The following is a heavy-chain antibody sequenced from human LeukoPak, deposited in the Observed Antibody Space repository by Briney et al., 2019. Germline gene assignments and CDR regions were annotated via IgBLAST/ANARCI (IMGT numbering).Heavy chain of an antibody. J-gene: IGHJ3*02. CDR1: GFTFSSYG. CDR2: IRYDGGNK. Sequence: PGGSLRLSCAASGFTFSSYGMHWVRQAPGKGLEWVAFIRYDGGNKYFADSVKGRFTISRDNAKDSLYLQMNSLRAEDTAVYFCAREGALTVTKDAFDIWGQGTMVTVSS. D-gene: IGHD4-17*01. V-gene: IGHV3-30*02. CDR3: AREGALTVTKDAFDI.